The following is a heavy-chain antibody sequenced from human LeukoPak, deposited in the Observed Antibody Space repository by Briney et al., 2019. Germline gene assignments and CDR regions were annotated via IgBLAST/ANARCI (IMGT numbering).Heavy chain of an antibody. CDR3: ARYRSSDYYFDY. J-gene: IGHJ4*02. Sequence: SETLSLTCTVSGGSINSYYWSWIRQPAVKGLEWIGRIYTSGSTNYNPSLKSRVTMSVDTSKNQLSLKLTSVTAADTAVYYCARYRSSDYYFDYWGQGTLVTVSS. V-gene: IGHV4-4*07. CDR1: GGSINSYY. D-gene: IGHD2-2*01. CDR2: IYTSGST.